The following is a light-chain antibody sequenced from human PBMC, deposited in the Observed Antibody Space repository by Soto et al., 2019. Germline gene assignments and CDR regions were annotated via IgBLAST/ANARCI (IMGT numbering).Light chain of an antibody. Sequence: DIQLTQSPSTLSASVGERVTITCRASQSISSWLAWYQKKPGKAPNFLIYKTSNLESGVPSRFSGSGSGTEFTLTISSLQPDDFATYYCQYYNDYCWTFGQGTKVEIK. CDR3: QYYNDYCWT. J-gene: IGKJ1*01. CDR1: QSISSW. V-gene: IGKV1-5*03. CDR2: KTS.